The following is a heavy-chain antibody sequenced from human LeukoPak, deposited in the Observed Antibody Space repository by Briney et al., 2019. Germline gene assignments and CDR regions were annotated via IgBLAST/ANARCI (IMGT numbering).Heavy chain of an antibody. CDR1: GFTVSSNY. CDR3: ARDSILTGPGTYGMDV. V-gene: IGHV3-53*01. J-gene: IGHJ6*02. CDR2: IYSGGST. D-gene: IGHD3-9*01. Sequence: QAGGSLRLSCAASGFTVSSNYMSWVRQAPGKGLEWVSVIYSGGSTYYADSVKGRFTVSRDNSKNTLYLRMNSLRAEDTAVYYCARDSILTGPGTYGMDVWGQGTTVTVSS.